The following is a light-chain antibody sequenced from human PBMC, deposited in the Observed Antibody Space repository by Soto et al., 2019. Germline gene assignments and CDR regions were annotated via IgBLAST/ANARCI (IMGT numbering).Light chain of an antibody. Sequence: EIVMTHSPATLSVSPGEIATLSCRASQSVSSYLAWYQQKPGQAPRLLIYDASTRATGIPARFSGSGSGTDFTLTITGLEPEDSAVYFCQQYTGPPTTFGQGTRLEIK. J-gene: IGKJ5*01. V-gene: IGKV3-15*01. CDR3: QQYTGPPTT. CDR1: QSVSSY. CDR2: DAS.